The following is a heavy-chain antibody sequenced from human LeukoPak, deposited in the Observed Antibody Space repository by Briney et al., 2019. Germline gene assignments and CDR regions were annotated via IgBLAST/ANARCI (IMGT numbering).Heavy chain of an antibody. J-gene: IGHJ4*02. CDR3: TTFES. CDR1: GLSFSNAW. V-gene: IGHV3-15*01. Sequence: GGSLRLSCAASGLSFSNAWMSWVRQAPGKGLEWVGRTKSKTDGAATDYAAPVKGRFTISTDDSQNTLYLQMNSLKTEDTAVYYCTTFESWGQGTLVTVSS. CDR2: TKSKTDGAAT.